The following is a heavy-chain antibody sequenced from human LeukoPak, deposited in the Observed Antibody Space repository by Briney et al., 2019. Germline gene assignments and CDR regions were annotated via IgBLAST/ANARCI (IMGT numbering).Heavy chain of an antibody. CDR1: GFSFSSSN. D-gene: IGHD3-10*01. CDR3: ATAHFGSGSYYYFDN. Sequence: GGSLRLSCEASGFSFSSSNMNWVRQAPGKGLEWVSYISSGSSTRYYADSVEGRFTISRDNAMNSLYLQMNSLRAEDTAVYYCATAHFGSGSYYYFDNWGQGTLVTVSS. V-gene: IGHV3-48*01. J-gene: IGHJ4*02. CDR2: ISSGSSTR.